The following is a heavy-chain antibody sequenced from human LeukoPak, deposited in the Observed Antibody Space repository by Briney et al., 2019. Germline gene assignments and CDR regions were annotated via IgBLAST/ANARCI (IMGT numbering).Heavy chain of an antibody. V-gene: IGHV3-30*18. D-gene: IGHD4-17*01. CDR3: AKRPSDSGDYVSYFDY. Sequence: GGSLRLSCAASGFSFISYVMHWVRQAPGKGLEWVGVISDDGRSKDYADSVKGRFTISRDNSKDTLYLQMNSLRDEDTAVYYCAKRPSDSGDYVSYFDYWGQGTLVTVSS. CDR1: GFSFISYV. J-gene: IGHJ4*02. CDR2: ISDDGRSK.